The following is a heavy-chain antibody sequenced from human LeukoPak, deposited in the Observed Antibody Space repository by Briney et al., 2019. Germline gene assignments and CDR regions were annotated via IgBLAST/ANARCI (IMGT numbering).Heavy chain of an antibody. Sequence: SETLSLTCAVYGGSFYGGSFSGYYWSWIRQPPEKGLEWIGEINHSGSTNYNPSLKSRVTISVDTSKNQFSLKLSSVTAADTAVYYCARGPHYYDSSGPIGLTYYYYYGMDVWGQGTTVTVSS. CDR3: ARGPHYYDSSGPIGLTYYYYYGMDV. CDR2: INHSGST. V-gene: IGHV4-34*01. D-gene: IGHD3-22*01. CDR1: GGSFSGYY. J-gene: IGHJ6*02.